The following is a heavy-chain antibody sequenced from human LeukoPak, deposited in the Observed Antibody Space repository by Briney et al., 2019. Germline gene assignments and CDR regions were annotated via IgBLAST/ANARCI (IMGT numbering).Heavy chain of an antibody. CDR2: ISSSSSYI. D-gene: IGHD2-21*01. CDR3: ARVLSDSWDWFDP. J-gene: IGHJ5*02. V-gene: IGHV3-21*01. Sequence: AGGSLRLSCAASGFTFSSYSMNWVRQAPGKGLEWVSSISSSSSYIYYADSVKGRFTISRDNAKNSLYLQMNSLRAEDTAVYYCARVLSDSWDWFDPWGQGTLVTVSS. CDR1: GFTFSSYS.